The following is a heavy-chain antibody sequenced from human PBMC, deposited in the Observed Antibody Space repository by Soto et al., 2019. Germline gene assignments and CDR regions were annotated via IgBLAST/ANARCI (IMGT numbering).Heavy chain of an antibody. Sequence: GGSLRLSCAASGLTFSSYAMSWVRQAPGKGLEWVSFISSSGGTTYDAESVKGRFTISRDNSKNTLYLKMNSLRAEDTAIYYCAKVKAGTYFDYWGRGTLGTVAS. D-gene: IGHD6-19*01. V-gene: IGHV3-23*01. J-gene: IGHJ4*02. CDR3: AKVKAGTYFDY. CDR1: GLTFSSYA. CDR2: ISSSGGTT.